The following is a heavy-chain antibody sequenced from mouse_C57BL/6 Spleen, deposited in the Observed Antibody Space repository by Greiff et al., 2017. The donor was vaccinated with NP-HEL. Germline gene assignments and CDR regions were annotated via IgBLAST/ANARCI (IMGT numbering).Heavy chain of an antibody. V-gene: IGHV14-2*01. CDR1: GFNIKDYY. CDR2: IDPEDGET. J-gene: IGHJ4*01. Sequence: VQLKESGAELVKPGASVKLSCTASGFNIKDYYMHWVKQRTEQGLEWIGRIDPEDGETKYAPKFQGKATITADTSSNTAYLQLSSLTSEDTAVYYCAKYYDYDDGDYYAMDYWGQGTSVTVSS. D-gene: IGHD2-4*01. CDR3: AKYYDYDDGDYYAMDY.